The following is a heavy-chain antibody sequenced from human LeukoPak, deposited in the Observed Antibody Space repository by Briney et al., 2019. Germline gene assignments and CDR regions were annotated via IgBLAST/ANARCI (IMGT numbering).Heavy chain of an antibody. CDR1: GGSISNYY. V-gene: IGHV4-4*07. Sequence: PSESLSLTCTVSGGSISNYYWSWIRQPAGKGLEWIGRIYTSASTNYNPSPKSRVTLSVDASKNQFSLRLSSLTAADTAVYYCARGRYCSATICSGGDAFDIWGQGTVVTVSS. D-gene: IGHD5-24*01. J-gene: IGHJ3*02. CDR3: ARGRYCSATICSGGDAFDI. CDR2: IYTSAST.